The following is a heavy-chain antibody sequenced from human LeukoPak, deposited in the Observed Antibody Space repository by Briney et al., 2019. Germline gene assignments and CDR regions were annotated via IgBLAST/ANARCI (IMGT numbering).Heavy chain of an antibody. CDR2: IYYSVST. D-gene: IGHD6-19*01. CDR1: GGSISSYY. V-gene: IGHV4-59*08. Sequence: SETLSLTCTVSGGSISSYYWSWIRQPPGEGLEWIGYIYYSVSTNYNPSLKSRVTISVDPSKNQFSLRLSSVTTADTAVYYCARPYSSGWYGAIDIWGQGTMVTVSS. CDR3: ARPYSSGWYGAIDI. J-gene: IGHJ3*02.